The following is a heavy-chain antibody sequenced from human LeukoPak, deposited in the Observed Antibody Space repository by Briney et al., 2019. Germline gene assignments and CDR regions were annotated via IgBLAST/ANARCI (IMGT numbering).Heavy chain of an antibody. J-gene: IGHJ4*02. CDR2: IYTSGST. D-gene: IGHD3-22*01. CDR3: ARSADYYDSSGYGYYFDY. Sequence: SETLSLTCTVSGGSISSGSYYWSWIRQPAGKGLEWIGRIYTSGSTNYNPSLKSRVTISVDTSKNQFSLKLSSVTAADTAVYYCARSADYYDSSGYGYYFDYWGQGTLVTVSS. CDR1: GGSISSGSYY. V-gene: IGHV4-61*02.